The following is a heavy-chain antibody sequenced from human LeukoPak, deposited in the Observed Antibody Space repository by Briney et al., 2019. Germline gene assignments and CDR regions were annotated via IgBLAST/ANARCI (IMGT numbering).Heavy chain of an antibody. CDR1: GGSISSSSNY. D-gene: IGHD2-2*01. Sequence: SETLSLTCTVSGGSISSSSNYWGWIRQPPGKGLEWIGSIYYSGSTCYNPSLKSRVTISVDTSKNQLSLKLSSVTAADTAVYYCARRYPYCSSTSCYPLPYFDYWGQGTLVTVSS. J-gene: IGHJ4*02. CDR3: ARRYPYCSSTSCYPLPYFDY. V-gene: IGHV4-39*01. CDR2: IYYSGST.